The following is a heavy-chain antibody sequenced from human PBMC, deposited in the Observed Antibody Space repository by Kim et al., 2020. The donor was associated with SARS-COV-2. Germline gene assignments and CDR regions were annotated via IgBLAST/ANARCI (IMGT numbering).Heavy chain of an antibody. CDR1: GFSFSDYD. CDR3: ARDPYNSYAIDA. D-gene: IGHD1-20*01. J-gene: IGHJ6*02. Sequence: GGSLRLSCVGSGFSFSDYDMNWIRQAPGKGLEWVSSVSNSATYTNYAHSVRGRFTISRDNARNSLSLQMDSLRVEDTAVYYCARDPYNSYAIDAWGLGTT. CDR2: VSNSATYT. V-gene: IGHV3-11*05.